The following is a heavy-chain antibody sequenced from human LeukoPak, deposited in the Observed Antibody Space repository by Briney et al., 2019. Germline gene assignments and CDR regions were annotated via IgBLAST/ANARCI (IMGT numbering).Heavy chain of an antibody. V-gene: IGHV5-51*01. CDR3: ARARYCSGGSCYAEY. CDR1: GYSFTTYW. CDR2: IYPGDSDT. Sequence: GESLKISCKGSGYSFTTYWIGWVRQMPGKGLEWMGIIYPGDSDTRYSPSFQGQVTISVDKSISTAYLQWSSLKAWDTAMYYCARARYCSGGSCYAEYWGQGTLVTVSS. J-gene: IGHJ4*02. D-gene: IGHD2-15*01.